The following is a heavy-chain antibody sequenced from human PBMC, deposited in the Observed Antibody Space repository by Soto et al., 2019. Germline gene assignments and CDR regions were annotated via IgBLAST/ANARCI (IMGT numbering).Heavy chain of an antibody. D-gene: IGHD5-18*01. CDR3: ARGATAMGTAEPHHAHYNWFDP. J-gene: IGHJ5*02. V-gene: IGHV4-39*01. CDR2: IYYSGST. Sequence: PSETLSLTCTVSGGSISSSSYYWGWIRQPPGKGLEWIGSIYYSGSTYYNPSLKSRVTISVDTSKNQFSLKLSSVTAADTAVYYCARGATAMGTAEPHHAHYNWFDPWCQGTLVTVSS. CDR1: GGSISSSSYY.